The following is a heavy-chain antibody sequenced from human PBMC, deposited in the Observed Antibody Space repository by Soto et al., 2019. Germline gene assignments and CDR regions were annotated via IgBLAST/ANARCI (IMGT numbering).Heavy chain of an antibody. D-gene: IGHD6-13*01. J-gene: IGHJ5*02. Sequence: GGSLRLSCAASGFTFSSYAMSWVRQAPGKGLEWVSAISGSVGSTYYADSVKGRFTISRDNSKNTLYLQMNSLRAEDTAVYYCAKTLFQQQLVPWGWFDPWGQGTLVTVSS. CDR1: GFTFSSYA. CDR2: ISGSVGST. CDR3: AKTLFQQQLVPWGWFDP. V-gene: IGHV3-23*01.